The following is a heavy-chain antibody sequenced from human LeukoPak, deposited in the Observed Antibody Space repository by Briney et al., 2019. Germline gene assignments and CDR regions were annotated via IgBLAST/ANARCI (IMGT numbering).Heavy chain of an antibody. Sequence: GGSLILSCAASGFTFSNAWMNWVRQAPGKGLEWVGRIKSKSDGGTTDYAAPVKGRFTISRDDSKNTLYLQMNSLKTEDTAVYYCTTEGEVVRGVSLDCWGQGTLVTVSS. V-gene: IGHV3-15*01. J-gene: IGHJ4*02. CDR2: IKSKSDGGTT. CDR3: TTEGEVVRGVSLDC. CDR1: GFTFSNAW. D-gene: IGHD3-10*01.